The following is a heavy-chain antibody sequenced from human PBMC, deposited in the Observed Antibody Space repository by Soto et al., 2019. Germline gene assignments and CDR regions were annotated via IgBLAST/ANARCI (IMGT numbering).Heavy chain of an antibody. Sequence: GGSLRLSCAASGFTFSNFAMSWVRQTPGKGLEWVSTISGSYGTTYYADSVKGRFTISRDDSKNTLFLQMNSLRAEDTAIYYCAKRVVPCAVSGCFDCWGQGPLVTVSS. CDR3: AKRVVPCAVSGCFDC. V-gene: IGHV3-23*01. J-gene: IGHJ4*02. CDR2: ISGSYGTT. CDR1: GFTFSNFA. D-gene: IGHD2-2*01.